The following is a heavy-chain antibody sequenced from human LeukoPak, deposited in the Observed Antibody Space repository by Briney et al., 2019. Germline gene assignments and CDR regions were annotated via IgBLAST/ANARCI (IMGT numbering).Heavy chain of an antibody. V-gene: IGHV3-7*01. Sequence: GGSLRLSCAASGFTFSSYWMSWVRQAPGKGLEWVANINEDGNDKYYVDSVKGRFIISRDNAKNSVYLQMNSLRAEDTAIYYCARGPLISAAGISWGQGTLVTVSS. CDR1: GFTFSSYW. D-gene: IGHD6-13*01. J-gene: IGHJ4*02. CDR3: ARGPLISAAGIS. CDR2: INEDGNDK.